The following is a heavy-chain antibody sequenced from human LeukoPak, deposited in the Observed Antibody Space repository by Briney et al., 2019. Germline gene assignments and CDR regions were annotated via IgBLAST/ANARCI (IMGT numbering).Heavy chain of an antibody. CDR1: GGSFSGYY. CDR3: ARGAAFDY. Sequence: PSETLSLTCAVYGGSFSGYYWSWIRQPPGKGLEWIGEINHSGSTNYNPSLKSRVTISVDTSKNQFSLKLSSVTAADTAVYYCARGAAFDYWGQGTLVTVSS. J-gene: IGHJ4*02. V-gene: IGHV4-34*01. D-gene: IGHD2-15*01. CDR2: INHSGST.